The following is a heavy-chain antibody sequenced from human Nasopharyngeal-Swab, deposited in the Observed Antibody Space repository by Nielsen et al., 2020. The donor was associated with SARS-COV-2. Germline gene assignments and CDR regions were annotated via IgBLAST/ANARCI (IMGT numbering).Heavy chain of an antibody. V-gene: IGHV1-46*01. D-gene: IGHD5-24*01. CDR2: INPSGGST. CDR3: ARSKGWLTTYYYYYYGTDV. Sequence: ASVKVSCKASGYTFTSYDINWVRQAPGQGLEWMGIINPSGGSTSYAQKFQGRVTMTRDTSTSTVYMELSSLRSEDTAVYYCARSKGWLTTYYYYYYGTDVWGQGTTVTVSS. J-gene: IGHJ6*02. CDR1: GYTFTSYD.